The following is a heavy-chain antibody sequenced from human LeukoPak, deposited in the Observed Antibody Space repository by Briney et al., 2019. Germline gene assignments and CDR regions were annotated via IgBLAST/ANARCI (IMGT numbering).Heavy chain of an antibody. V-gene: IGHV1-18*01. J-gene: IGHJ4*02. Sequence: ASVKVPCKASGYTFTSYGISWVRQAPGQGLEWMGWISAYNGNTNYAQKLQGRVTMTTDTSTSTVYMELSSLRSEDTAVYYCARGKDYYDSSGYYYWGQGTLVTVSS. CDR2: ISAYNGNT. CDR3: ARGKDYYDSSGYYY. D-gene: IGHD3-22*01. CDR1: GYTFTSYG.